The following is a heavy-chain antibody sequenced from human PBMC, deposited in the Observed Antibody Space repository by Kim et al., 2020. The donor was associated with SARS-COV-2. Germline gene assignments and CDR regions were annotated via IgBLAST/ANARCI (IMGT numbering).Heavy chain of an antibody. V-gene: IGHV3-11*04. J-gene: IGHJ6*02. CDR3: AINEIRGHYYYAMDV. Sequence: DSVKGRFTISRDNARNSLYLQMNSLRAEDTAVYYCAINEIRGHYYYAMDVWGQGTTVTVSS. D-gene: IGHD1-1*01.